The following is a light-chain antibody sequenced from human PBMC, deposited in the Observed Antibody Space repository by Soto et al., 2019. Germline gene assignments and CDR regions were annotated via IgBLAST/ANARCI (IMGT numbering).Light chain of an antibody. CDR1: QSISLC. CDR2: AAS. CDR3: HQTDSIPET. Sequence: DIQMIQHPSSLSASVGDTVTITCRASQSISLCVNWYQQKPGKAPKLLIYAASTLQSGVPSRFTGNRSGTDFTLTISSLQPEDFANYYCHQTDSIPETFGQGTKVETK. V-gene: IGKV1-39*01. J-gene: IGKJ1*01.